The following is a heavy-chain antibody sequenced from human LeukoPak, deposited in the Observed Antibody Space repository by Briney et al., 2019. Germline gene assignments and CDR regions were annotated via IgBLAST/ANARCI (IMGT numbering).Heavy chain of an antibody. V-gene: IGHV3-23*01. CDR3: AKEGSYYYGSGPPYFDY. CDR2: ISGSGGST. J-gene: IGHJ4*02. D-gene: IGHD3-10*01. CDR1: GFTFSSYG. Sequence: GGSLRLSCAASGFTFSSYGMSWVRQAPGKGLEWVSAISGSGGSTYYADSVKGRFTISRDNSKNTLYLQMNSLRAEDTAVYYCAKEGSYYYGSGPPYFDYWGQGTLVTVSS.